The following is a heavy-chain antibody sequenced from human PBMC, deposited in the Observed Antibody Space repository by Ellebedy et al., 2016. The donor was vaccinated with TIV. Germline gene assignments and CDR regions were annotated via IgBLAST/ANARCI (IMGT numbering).Heavy chain of an antibody. D-gene: IGHD1-26*01. CDR1: GGSISSSSYY. CDR2: IYYSGST. J-gene: IGHJ4*02. CDR3: ARSLGATLDY. Sequence: SETLSLTXTVSGGSISSSSYYWGWIRQPPGKGLEWIGSIYYSGSTYYNPSLKSRVTISVDTSKNQFSLKLSSVTAADTAVYYCARSLGATLDYWGQGTLATVSS. V-gene: IGHV4-39*01.